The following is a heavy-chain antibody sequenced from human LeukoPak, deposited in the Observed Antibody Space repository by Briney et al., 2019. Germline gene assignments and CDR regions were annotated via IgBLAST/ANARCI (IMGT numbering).Heavy chain of an antibody. CDR1: GGSISSYY. J-gene: IGHJ3*02. Sequence: PSETLSLTCTVSGGSISSYYWSWIRQPAGKGLEWIGRIYTSGSTNYNPSLKSRVTMSVDTSMNQFSLKLSSVTAADTAVYYCAREVAAAGRGYAFDIWGQGTMVTVSS. D-gene: IGHD6-13*01. CDR2: IYTSGST. V-gene: IGHV4-4*07. CDR3: AREVAAAGRGYAFDI.